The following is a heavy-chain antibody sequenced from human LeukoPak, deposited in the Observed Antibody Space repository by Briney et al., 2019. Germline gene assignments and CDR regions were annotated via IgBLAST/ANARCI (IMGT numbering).Heavy chain of an antibody. Sequence: SETLSLTCTVSGYSISSGYYWGWIRPPPGKGLEWIGSIYHSGSTYYNPSLKSRVTISVDTSKNQFPLKLSSVTAADTAVYYCARAIWPIYANWFDPWGQGTLVTVSS. V-gene: IGHV4-38-2*02. CDR1: GYSISSGYY. J-gene: IGHJ5*02. CDR3: ARAIWPIYANWFDP. CDR2: IYHSGST. D-gene: IGHD2/OR15-2a*01.